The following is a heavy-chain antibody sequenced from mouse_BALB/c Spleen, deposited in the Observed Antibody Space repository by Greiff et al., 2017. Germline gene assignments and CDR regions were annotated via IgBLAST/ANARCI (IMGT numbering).Heavy chain of an antibody. CDR3: ARDGYYDYDPYAMDY. Sequence: VQLQQSGPGLVKPSQSLSLTCSVTGYSITSGYYWNWIRQFPGNKLEWMGYISYDGSNNYNPSLKNRISITRDTSKNQFFLKLNSVTTEDTATYYCARDGYYDYDPYAMDYWGQGTSVTVSS. V-gene: IGHV3-6*02. D-gene: IGHD2-4*01. J-gene: IGHJ4*01. CDR2: ISYDGSN. CDR1: GYSITSGYY.